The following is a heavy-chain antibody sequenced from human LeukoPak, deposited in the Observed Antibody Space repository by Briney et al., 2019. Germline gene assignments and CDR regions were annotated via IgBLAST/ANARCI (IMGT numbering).Heavy chain of an antibody. V-gene: IGHV4-59*01. Sequence: SETLSLTCTVSGGSISSYYWSWIRQPPGKGQEWIGYIYYSGSTNYNPSLKSRVTISVDTSKNQFSLKLSSVTAADTAVYYCARTQVVRYWYFDLWGRGTLVTVSS. CDR1: GGSISSYY. D-gene: IGHD6-13*01. CDR2: IYYSGST. CDR3: ARTQVVRYWYFDL. J-gene: IGHJ2*01.